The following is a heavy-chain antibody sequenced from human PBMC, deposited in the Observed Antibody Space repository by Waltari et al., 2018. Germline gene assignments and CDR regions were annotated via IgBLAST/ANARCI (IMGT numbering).Heavy chain of an antibody. D-gene: IGHD2-15*01. J-gene: IGHJ4*02. CDR1: GYSFTNYW. CDR2: IYPGDSDT. Sequence: EVQLVQSGAEVKKPGESLKISCKGSGYSFTNYWIGWMRQMPGKGLEWMGIIYPGDSDTRYSPSFQGQVTISADKSITTAYLQWSSLKASDTAMYYCARRARYCSDGTCYYFDFWGQGTLVTVSS. V-gene: IGHV5-51*01. CDR3: ARRARYCSDGTCYYFDF.